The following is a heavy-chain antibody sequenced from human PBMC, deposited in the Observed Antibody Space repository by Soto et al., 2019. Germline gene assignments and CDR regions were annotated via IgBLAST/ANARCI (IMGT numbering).Heavy chain of an antibody. CDR2: IYYNGNT. CDR3: ARATTVTSSFFYYGLYV. CDR1: GGPISSGGYS. J-gene: IGHJ6*02. Sequence: SETLSLTCAVSGGPISSGGYSWSWIRQPPGKGLEWIGYIYYNGNTYYNPSLKSRLTMSLDTSQNQFSLHLTSVIAADSASYFCARATTVTSSFFYYGLYVWGQGTTVTVSS. D-gene: IGHD4-17*01. V-gene: IGHV4-30-2*05.